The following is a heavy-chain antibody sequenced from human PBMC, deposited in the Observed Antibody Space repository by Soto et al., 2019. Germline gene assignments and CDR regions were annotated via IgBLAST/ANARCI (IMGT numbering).Heavy chain of an antibody. J-gene: IGHJ5*02. CDR2: IYYSGST. CDR1: GGSITNSTFH. D-gene: IGHD6-13*01. Sequence: SETLSLACNSSGGSITNSTFHWGWIRQPPGKGLEWIGSIYYSGSTYYSPSLKSRVTISVDTSKNQFSLKLSSVTAADTAVYYCARRERAAGTDWWFDPWGQGTLVS. CDR3: ARRERAAGTDWWFDP. V-gene: IGHV4-39*01.